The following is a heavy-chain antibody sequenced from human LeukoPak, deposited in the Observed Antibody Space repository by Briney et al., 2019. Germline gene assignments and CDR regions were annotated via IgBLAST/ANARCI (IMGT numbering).Heavy chain of an antibody. CDR3: AKDHGMVRGVTPFFFDY. V-gene: IGHV3-23*01. CDR1: GFTFSSYA. J-gene: IGHJ4*02. D-gene: IGHD3-10*01. Sequence: AGSLSRSCAASGFTFSSYAMSWVRQAPGKGLEWVSAISGSGGSTCYADSVKGRFTISRDNSKNTLYLQMNSLRAEDTAVYYCAKDHGMVRGVTPFFFDYWGQGTLVTVSS. CDR2: ISGSGGST.